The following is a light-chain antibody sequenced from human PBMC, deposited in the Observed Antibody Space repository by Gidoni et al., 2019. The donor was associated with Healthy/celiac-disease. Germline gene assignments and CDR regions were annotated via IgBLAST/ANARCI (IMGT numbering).Light chain of an antibody. CDR1: SSNIGSNT. CDR2: SNN. V-gene: IGLV1-44*01. CDR3: AAWDDSLNGWV. Sequence: QSVLTPPPSASGTPGQRVTISCSGSSSNIGSNTVNWYQQLPGTAPKLLIYSNNQRPYGVPDRFSGSKSGTSASLAISGLQSEDEADYYCAAWDDSLNGWVFGGGTKLTVL. J-gene: IGLJ3*02.